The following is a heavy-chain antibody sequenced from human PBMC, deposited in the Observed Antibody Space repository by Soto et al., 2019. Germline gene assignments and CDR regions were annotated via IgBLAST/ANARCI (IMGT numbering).Heavy chain of an antibody. CDR1: GGSISSYY. D-gene: IGHD3-22*01. CDR3: ARARVGSTMMRGYYFDY. J-gene: IGHJ4*02. Sequence: SETLSLTCTVSGGSISSYYWSWIRQPAGKGLEWIGRIYASGSTNYNPSLKSRVTMSVDTSKNQFSLKLSSVTAADTAVYYCARARVGSTMMRGYYFDYWGQGTLVTVSS. CDR2: IYASGST. V-gene: IGHV4-4*07.